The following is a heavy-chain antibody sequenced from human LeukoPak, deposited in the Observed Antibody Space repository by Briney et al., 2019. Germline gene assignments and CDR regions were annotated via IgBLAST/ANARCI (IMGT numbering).Heavy chain of an antibody. CDR1: GFTFSSYA. J-gene: IGHJ2*01. V-gene: IGHV3-53*01. CDR3: ARAPSGWSDYWYFDL. CDR2: IYSGGVT. Sequence: GGSLRLSCAASGFTFSSYAMSWVRQAPGKGLEWVSLIYSGGVTYYADSVKGRFIISRDNSKNTLFLQMNSLRAEDTAVYYCARAPSGWSDYWYFDLWGRGTLVTVSS. D-gene: IGHD6-19*01.